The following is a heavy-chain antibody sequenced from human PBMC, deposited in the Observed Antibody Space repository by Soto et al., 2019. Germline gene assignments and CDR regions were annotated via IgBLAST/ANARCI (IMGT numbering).Heavy chain of an antibody. V-gene: IGHV3-7*03. CDR2: IKQDGSEK. Sequence: GGSLRLSCTASGFVFSTYAMTWVRQPVGKGLEWVANIKQDGSEKYYVDSVKGRFTISRDNAKNSLYLQMNSLRAEDTAVYYCARVFLAAPDPYYYGMYLWAQGTTATVSS. CDR3: ARVFLAAPDPYYYGMYL. J-gene: IGHJ6*02. D-gene: IGHD6-13*01. CDR1: GFVFSTYA.